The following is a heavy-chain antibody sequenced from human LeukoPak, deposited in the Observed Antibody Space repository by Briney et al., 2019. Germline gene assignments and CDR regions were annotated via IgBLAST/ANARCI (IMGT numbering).Heavy chain of an antibody. J-gene: IGHJ2*01. CDR1: GGSISGRSYY. V-gene: IGHV4-39*07. CDR2: IYYSGST. Sequence: SETLSLTCTVSGGSISGRSYYWGWIRQPPGKGLEWVASIYYSGSTYYNPSLESRVTISLDTSKNQFSLKLSSVTTADTAVYYCARSVVTLYWYFDFWGRGTLVTVSS. D-gene: IGHD4-23*01. CDR3: ARSVVTLYWYFDF.